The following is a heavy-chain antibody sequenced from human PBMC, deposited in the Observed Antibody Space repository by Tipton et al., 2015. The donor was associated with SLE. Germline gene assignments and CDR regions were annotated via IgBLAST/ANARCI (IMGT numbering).Heavy chain of an antibody. CDR1: GFTFSSYA. V-gene: IGHV3-23*01. CDR2: ISASGSST. D-gene: IGHD3-10*01. J-gene: IGHJ6*03. CDR3: ARDRYYGSGSLGSNYYYMDV. Sequence: SLRLSCAASGFTFSSYAMSWVRQAPGKGLEWLSVISASGSSTYYADSVKGRFTISRDNSKNTLFLQMNSLRAEDTAVYYCARDRYYGSGSLGSNYYYMDVWGKGTTVTVSS.